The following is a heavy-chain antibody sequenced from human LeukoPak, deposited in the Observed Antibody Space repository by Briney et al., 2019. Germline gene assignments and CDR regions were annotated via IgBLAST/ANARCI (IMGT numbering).Heavy chain of an antibody. V-gene: IGHV3-23*01. J-gene: IGHJ4*02. D-gene: IGHD3-3*01. CDR2: ISGSGGST. CDR1: GFAFSNYA. Sequence: GGSLRLSCAASGFAFSNYAMSWVRQAPGKGLEWVSTISGSGGSTYYADSVKGQFTISRDNSKNTLYLQMNSLRAEDTAVYYCAKEEWLLAVYFDYWGQGTLVTVSS. CDR3: AKEEWLLAVYFDY.